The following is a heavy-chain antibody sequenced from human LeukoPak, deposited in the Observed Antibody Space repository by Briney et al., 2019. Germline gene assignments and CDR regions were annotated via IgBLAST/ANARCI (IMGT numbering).Heavy chain of an antibody. D-gene: IGHD3-10*01. V-gene: IGHV1-2*02. Sequence: ASVKVSCKASGYTFTGHYMHWVRQAPGQGLEWMGWINPNSGGTNYAQKFQGRVTMTRDTSISTAYMELSRLRSDDTAVYYCARARRITMVRGVTSPDYWGQGTLVTVSS. CDR2: INPNSGGT. CDR1: GYTFTGHY. CDR3: ARARRITMVRGVTSPDY. J-gene: IGHJ4*02.